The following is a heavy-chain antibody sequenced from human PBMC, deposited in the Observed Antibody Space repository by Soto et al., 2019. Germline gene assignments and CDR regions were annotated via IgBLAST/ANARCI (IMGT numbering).Heavy chain of an antibody. CDR1: GLTFTNYE. D-gene: IGHD1-1*01. CDR2: IGRGGTTT. Sequence: PGGSLRLSCAASGLTFTNYEMNWVRQAPGKGLEWVSYIGRGGTTTYYADSLKGRFSISRDNTKNLLYLQMNSLRAEDTAVYYCARSGDNYNRLDYWGQGTPVTVSS. CDR3: ARSGDNYNRLDY. V-gene: IGHV3-48*03. J-gene: IGHJ4*02.